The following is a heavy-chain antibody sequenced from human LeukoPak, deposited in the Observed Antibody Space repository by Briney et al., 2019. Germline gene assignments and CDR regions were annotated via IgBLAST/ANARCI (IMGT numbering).Heavy chain of an antibody. D-gene: IGHD6-13*01. Sequence: GGSLSLFCAASGFTFCSYEMIWVRQAPGKGLAWVSYISSSGSTIYYADSVKGRFTISRDNAKNSLYLQMNSLRAEDTAVYYCARASSWSAFDIWGQGTRVTVSS. V-gene: IGHV3-48*03. CDR1: GFTFCSYE. CDR2: ISSSGSTI. CDR3: ARASSWSAFDI. J-gene: IGHJ3*02.